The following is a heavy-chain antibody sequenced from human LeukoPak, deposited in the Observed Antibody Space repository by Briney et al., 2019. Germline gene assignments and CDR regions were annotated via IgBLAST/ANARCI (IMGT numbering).Heavy chain of an antibody. V-gene: IGHV3-11*03. D-gene: IGHD3-16*01. CDR2: ISNSGSYT. CDR1: GLTYSTQY. Sequence: PGGSLRLPCAVSGLTYSTQYMSWIRQAPGKGLEGISYISNSGSYTNYADSVRGRFTISRDNAENSLFLQMNSLRAEDTAVYYSAMAIGRGPGGHFDYWGQGTLVTVSS. CDR3: AMAIGRGPGGHFDY. J-gene: IGHJ4*02.